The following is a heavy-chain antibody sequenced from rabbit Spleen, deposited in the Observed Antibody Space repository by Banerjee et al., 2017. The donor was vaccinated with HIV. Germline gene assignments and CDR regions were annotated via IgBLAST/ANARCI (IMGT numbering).Heavy chain of an antibody. CDR2: ISTGDGST. J-gene: IGHJ4*01. V-gene: IGHV1S40*01. CDR1: GLDFSSSYD. CDR3: ARGRDL. Sequence: QSLEESGGDLVKPGASLTLTCKASGLDFSSSYDMCWVRQAPGKGLEWIGCISTGDGSTYYASWVISRFTISKTSSTSVTLQLNSLTAADTATYFCARGRDLWGPGTLVTVS.